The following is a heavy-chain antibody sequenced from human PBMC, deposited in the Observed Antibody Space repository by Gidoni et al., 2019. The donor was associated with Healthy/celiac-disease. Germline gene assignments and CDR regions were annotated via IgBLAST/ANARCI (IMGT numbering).Heavy chain of an antibody. Sequence: QVQLVQSGAEVKKPGSSVKVSCNASGGTFSSYAISWVRQAPGQGLEWMGGIIPIFGTANYAQKFQGRVTITADKSTSTAYMELSSLRSEDTAVYYCARDPYSSSSGPGWFDPWGQGTLVTVSS. CDR2: IIPIFGTA. CDR3: ARDPYSSSSGPGWFDP. J-gene: IGHJ5*02. CDR1: GGTFSSYA. D-gene: IGHD6-6*01. V-gene: IGHV1-69*06.